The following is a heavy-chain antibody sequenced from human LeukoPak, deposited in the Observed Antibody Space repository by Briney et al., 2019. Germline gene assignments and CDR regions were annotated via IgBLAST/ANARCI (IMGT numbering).Heavy chain of an antibody. Sequence: RSGGSLRLSCAASEFTFSSYWMHWVRHAPGKGLEWVSRINTDGSSTTYADSVKGRFTISRDNAKNSLYLQMNSLRAEDTAVYYCASMYSSGWYEHTGYWGQGTLVTVSS. J-gene: IGHJ4*02. D-gene: IGHD6-19*01. CDR1: EFTFSSYW. CDR3: ASMYSSGWYEHTGY. CDR2: INTDGSST. V-gene: IGHV3-74*01.